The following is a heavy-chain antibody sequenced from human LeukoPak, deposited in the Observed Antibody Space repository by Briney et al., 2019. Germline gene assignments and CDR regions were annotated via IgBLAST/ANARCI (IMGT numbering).Heavy chain of an antibody. V-gene: IGHV1-18*01. J-gene: IGHJ4*02. CDR1: GGTFSSYG. Sequence: ASVKVSCKASGGTFSSYGISWVRQAPGQGLEWMGWISAYNGNTNYAQKLQGRVTMTTDTSTSTAYMELRSLRSDDTAVYYCARDGPLVVPAARGSEDGFDYWGQGTLVTVSS. CDR3: ARDGPLVVPAARGSEDGFDY. CDR2: ISAYNGNT. D-gene: IGHD2-2*01.